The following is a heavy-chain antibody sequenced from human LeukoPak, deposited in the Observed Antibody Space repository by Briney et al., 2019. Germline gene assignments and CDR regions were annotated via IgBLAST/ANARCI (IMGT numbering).Heavy chain of an antibody. CDR1: GFTFSSYW. D-gene: IGHD2-15*01. CDR2: ISGSGGST. Sequence: GGSLRLSCAASGFTFSSYWMHWVRQAPGKGLEWVSAISGSGGSTYYADSVRGRFTISRDNSKNTLHLQMNSLRAEDTAVYYCAKAQGCSGGRCYYPDYWGQGTLVTVSS. J-gene: IGHJ4*02. V-gene: IGHV3-23*01. CDR3: AKAQGCSGGRCYYPDY.